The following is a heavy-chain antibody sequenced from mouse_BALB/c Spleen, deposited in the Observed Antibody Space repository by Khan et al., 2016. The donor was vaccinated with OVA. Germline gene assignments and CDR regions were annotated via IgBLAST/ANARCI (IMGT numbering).Heavy chain of an antibody. CDR2: INPKNGVT. J-gene: IGHJ4*01. D-gene: IGHD3-3*01. CDR3: ARDAGRY. CDR1: GYTFTEYT. Sequence: VQLQQSGPELVKPGASVKISCKTSGYTFTEYTLHWVKQSHGQSLEWIGVINPKNGVTSYNQKFKGKATLTVDKSSSTAYMEFRSLTSEDSAVYYCARDAGRYWGQGTSVTVSS. V-gene: IGHV1-18*01.